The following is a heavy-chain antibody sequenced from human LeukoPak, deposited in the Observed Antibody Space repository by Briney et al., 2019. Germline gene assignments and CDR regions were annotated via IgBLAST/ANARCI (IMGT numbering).Heavy chain of an antibody. CDR1: GYTFTSYA. J-gene: IGHJ6*02. CDR3: ARVPSSYGYYYGMDV. V-gene: IGHV7-4-1*02. Sequence: ASVKVSCKASGYTFTSYAMNWVRQAPGQGLEWMGWINTNTGNPTYAQGFTGRFVFSLDTSVSTAYLQISSLKAEDTAVYHCARVPSSYGYYYGMDVWGQGTTVTVSS. D-gene: IGHD5-18*01. CDR2: INTNTGNP.